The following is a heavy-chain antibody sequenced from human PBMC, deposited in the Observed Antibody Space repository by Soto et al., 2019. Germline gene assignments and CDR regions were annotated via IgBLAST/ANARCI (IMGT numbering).Heavy chain of an antibody. CDR2: SNHRGSN. Sequence: KTSETLSLTCVVSGGSFDTYYWNWIRQSPGKGLEWIGESNHRGSNNYSPSLKSRVTISLDTSKNQFSLKLTSVTAADTAVYYCARGGSSDWQVALDMWGQGTMVTVSS. CDR1: GGSFDTYY. CDR3: ARGGSSDWQVALDM. V-gene: IGHV4-34*01. J-gene: IGHJ3*02. D-gene: IGHD6-19*01.